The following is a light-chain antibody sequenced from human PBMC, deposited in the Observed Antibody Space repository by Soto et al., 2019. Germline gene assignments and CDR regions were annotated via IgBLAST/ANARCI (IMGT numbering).Light chain of an antibody. CDR3: IQHNSGPRT. V-gene: IGKV1-17*01. Sequence: DIQMTQSPFSLYASEGDRVSITCRASQSIRNDLSWYQQKPGKAHKLLIYAAYSLHSGVQSRLSVSGSGTDFTLTIRSLQPEDFATYYRIQHNSGPRTFGQGTKVDIK. CDR2: AAY. J-gene: IGKJ1*01. CDR1: QSIRND.